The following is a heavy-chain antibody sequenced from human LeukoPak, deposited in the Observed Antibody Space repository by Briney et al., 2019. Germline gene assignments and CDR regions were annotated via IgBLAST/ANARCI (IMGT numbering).Heavy chain of an antibody. CDR1: GYTFSRYG. D-gene: IGHD1-26*01. J-gene: IGHJ4*02. Sequence: ASVKVSCKTSGYTFSRYGFSWVRQAPGQGLEWIGWIGVFNGNRNYAKSVQGRITLTADTSTNTTYMELRSLPSDDTAVYFCGRDWDWHVQFWGQGTLITVSS. V-gene: IGHV1-18*01. CDR3: GRDWDWHVQF. CDR2: IGVFNGNR.